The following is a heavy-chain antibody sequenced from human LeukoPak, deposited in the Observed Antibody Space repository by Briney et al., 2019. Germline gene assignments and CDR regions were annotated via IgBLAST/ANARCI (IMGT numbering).Heavy chain of an antibody. Sequence: GESLKISCKGSGYSFTSNWIGWVRQMPGKGLEWMGVIYPGDSDTRYSPSFQGQVTISADKSISTAYLQWSSLKASDTAMYYCARRGGYSGSYEEGFFDYWGQGTLVTVSS. D-gene: IGHD1-26*01. CDR1: GYSFTSNW. V-gene: IGHV5-51*01. J-gene: IGHJ4*02. CDR2: IYPGDSDT. CDR3: ARRGGYSGSYEEGFFDY.